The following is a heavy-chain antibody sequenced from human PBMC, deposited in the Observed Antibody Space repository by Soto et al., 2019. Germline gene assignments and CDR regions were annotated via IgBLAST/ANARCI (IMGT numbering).Heavy chain of an antibody. CDR3: ARGTPNWNYPP. CDR1: GSSLSSYA. J-gene: IGHJ5*02. D-gene: IGHD1-7*01. Sequence: QVQLVESGGGVVQPGRSLRLSCAASGSSLSSYAMHWDRQAPGKGLEWVAVVSRDGRNKYYADSVKGRFAISRDNSQNTVSLQMNSLGTEDTAVYYCARGTPNWNYPPWGQGTLVTVSS. CDR2: VSRDGRNK. V-gene: IGHV3-30*09.